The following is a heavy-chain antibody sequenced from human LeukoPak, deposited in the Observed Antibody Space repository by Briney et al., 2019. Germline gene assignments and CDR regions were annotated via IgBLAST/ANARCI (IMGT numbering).Heavy chain of an antibody. CDR3: ARGLWGGFDP. V-gene: IGHV4-34*01. CDR2: INHGGST. D-gene: IGHD3-16*01. Sequence: PSETLSLTCAVYGGSFSGYYWSWIRQPPGKGLEWIGEINHGGSTNYNPSLKSRVTISVDTSKNQFSLKLSSVTAADTAVYYCARGLWGGFDPWGQGTLVTVSS. CDR1: GGSFSGYY. J-gene: IGHJ5*02.